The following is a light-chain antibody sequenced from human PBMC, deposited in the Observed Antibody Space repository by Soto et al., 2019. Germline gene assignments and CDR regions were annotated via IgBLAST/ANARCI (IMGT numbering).Light chain of an antibody. Sequence: QLVLTQPASVSGSPGQSVTISCTATTSDIGHYNYVSWYQQHPGKAPKLVIYEVSNRPLGVSSRYSGSKSGNTASLTISGLQAEDEADYYCSSYRSTITVFGGGTKLTVL. J-gene: IGLJ3*02. CDR1: TSDIGHYNY. CDR3: SSYRSTITV. CDR2: EVS. V-gene: IGLV2-14*01.